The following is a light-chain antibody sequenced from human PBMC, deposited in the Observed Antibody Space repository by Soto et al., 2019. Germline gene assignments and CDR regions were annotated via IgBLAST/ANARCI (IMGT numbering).Light chain of an antibody. Sequence: EIVMTQSPATLSVSPGERATLSCRASQSVSSNLAWYQQKPGQAPRLLIYGASTRATGIPARFSGSGSGTEFTLTLSSLQAEDFAVYYWQQYNNWAQLTFGQGTKVEIK. CDR2: GAS. CDR1: QSVSSN. CDR3: QQYNNWAQLT. V-gene: IGKV3-15*01. J-gene: IGKJ1*01.